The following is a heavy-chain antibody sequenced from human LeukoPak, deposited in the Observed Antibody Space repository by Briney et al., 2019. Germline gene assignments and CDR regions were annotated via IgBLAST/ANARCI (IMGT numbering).Heavy chain of an antibody. J-gene: IGHJ5*02. D-gene: IGHD2-2*01. CDR3: ARRGYCSSTSCYEYWFDP. CDR1: GGSISSSSYY. CDR2: IYYSGST. V-gene: IGHV4-39*01. Sequence: SETLSLTCTVSGGSISSSSYYWGRIRQPPGKGLEWIGIIYYSGSTYYNPSLKSQLTISVDTSKNQFSLKLSSVTATDTAVYYCARRGYCSSTSCYEYWFDPWGQGTLVTVSS.